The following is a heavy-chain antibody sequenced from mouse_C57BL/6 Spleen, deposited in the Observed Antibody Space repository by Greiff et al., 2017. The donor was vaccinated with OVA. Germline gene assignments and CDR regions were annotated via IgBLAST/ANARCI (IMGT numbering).Heavy chain of an antibody. V-gene: IGHV1-55*01. CDR3: ARYSNYGRAMDY. D-gene: IGHD2-5*01. J-gene: IGHJ4*01. CDR2: IYPGSGST. Sequence: VQQQQPGAELVKPGASVKMSCKASGYTFTSYWITWVKQRPGQGLEWIGDIYPGSGSTNYNEKFKSKATLTVDTSSSTAYMQLSSLTSEDSAVYYCARYSNYGRAMDYWGQGTSVTVSS. CDR1: GYTFTSYW.